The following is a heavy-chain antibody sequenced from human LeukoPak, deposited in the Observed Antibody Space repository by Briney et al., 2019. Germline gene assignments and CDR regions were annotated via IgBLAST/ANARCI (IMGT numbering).Heavy chain of an antibody. Sequence: PSETLSLTCAVSGGSISSNSYYWGWIRQPAGKGLEWIGRIHTSGSTNYNPSLKSRVTMSADTSKNQFYLKLSSVTAADTAVYYCARDGYYYDSSGLYYFDYWGQGTLVTVSS. V-gene: IGHV4-61*02. D-gene: IGHD3-22*01. CDR1: GGSISSNSYY. CDR2: IHTSGST. J-gene: IGHJ4*02. CDR3: ARDGYYYDSSGLYYFDY.